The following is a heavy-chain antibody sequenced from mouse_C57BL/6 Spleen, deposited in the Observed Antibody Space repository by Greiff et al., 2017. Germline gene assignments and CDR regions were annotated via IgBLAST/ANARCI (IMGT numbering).Heavy chain of an antibody. CDR2: IYPGSGST. J-gene: IGHJ2*01. CDR3: ARKDYYGSPGDY. V-gene: IGHV1-55*01. CDR1: GYTFTSYW. D-gene: IGHD1-1*01. Sequence: QVQLQQPGAELVKPGASVKMSCKASGYTFTSYWITWVKQRPGQGLEWIGDIYPGSGSTNYNEKFKSKATLTVDTSSSTAYMQLSSLTSEDSAVYYCARKDYYGSPGDYWGQGTTLTVSS.